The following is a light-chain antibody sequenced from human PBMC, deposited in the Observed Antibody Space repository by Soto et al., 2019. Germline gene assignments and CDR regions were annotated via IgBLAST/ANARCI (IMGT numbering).Light chain of an antibody. CDR3: QQYGSSPPT. CDR1: QSVSSSY. CDR2: GAS. V-gene: IGKV3-20*01. Sequence: EIVLTQSPGPLSFSPGERAPLSCRASQSVSSSYLAWYQQKPGQAPRLLIYGASSRATGIPDRFSGSGSGTDFTLTISRLEPEDFAVYYCQQYGSSPPTFGQGSKVDIK. J-gene: IGKJ1*01.